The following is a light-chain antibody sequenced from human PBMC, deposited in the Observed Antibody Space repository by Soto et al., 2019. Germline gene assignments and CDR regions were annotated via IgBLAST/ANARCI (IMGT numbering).Light chain of an antibody. CDR3: QQYCSSPGT. CDR1: QTVSSNF. J-gene: IGKJ1*01. Sequence: EIVMMQSPDTLSVSPGERATLSCRASQTVSSNFLAWYQQRPGQAPSLLIYGASSRAAGIPDRFSGSGSGTEFTLTISSLQPEDITVYYCQQYCSSPGTFGQGTKVDIK. V-gene: IGKV3-20*01. CDR2: GAS.